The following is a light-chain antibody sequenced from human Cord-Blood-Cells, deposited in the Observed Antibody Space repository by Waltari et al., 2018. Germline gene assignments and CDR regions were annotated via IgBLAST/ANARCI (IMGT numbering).Light chain of an antibody. CDR2: EVS. V-gene: IGLV2-14*01. Sequence: HSAITQPASVSGSPGLPLTIACTGTSSDVGGYTYVSWYQQHPGKATKLMIYEVSNRPSGVSNRFSGSKSGHTASLTISGLQAEDEADYSCSSYTSSSTVVFGGGTKLTVL. J-gene: IGLJ2*01. CDR3: SSYTSSSTVV. CDR1: SSDVGGYTY.